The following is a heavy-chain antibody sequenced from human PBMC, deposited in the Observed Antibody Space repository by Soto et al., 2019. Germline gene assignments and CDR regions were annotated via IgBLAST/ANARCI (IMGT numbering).Heavy chain of an antibody. Sequence: QVQLQESGPGVVKPSETLSLTCTVSGASIRRYYWCWIRQPPGKGLEWIGYIYYRGSTNYNPSLKSRVTIAVHTSNNQSSLKLSSVTAADTAVYYCARYAVAGNGGVRFDYWGQGALVTVSS. CDR3: ARYAVAGNGGVRFDY. J-gene: IGHJ4*02. D-gene: IGHD6-19*01. V-gene: IGHV4-59*01. CDR1: GASIRRYY. CDR2: IYYRGST.